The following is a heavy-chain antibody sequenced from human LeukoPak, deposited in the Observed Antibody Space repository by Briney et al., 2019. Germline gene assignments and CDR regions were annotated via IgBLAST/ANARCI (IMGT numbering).Heavy chain of an antibody. CDR3: ARGGLRVMVYRLYYMDV. Sequence: PGGSLRLSCAASGFTFSSYAMHWVRQAPGKGLEWVAVISYDGSNKYYADSVKGRFTISRDNSKNTLYLQMNSLRAEDTAVYYCARGGLRVMVYRLYYMDVWGKGTTVTVSS. CDR2: ISYDGSNK. CDR1: GFTFSSYA. J-gene: IGHJ6*03. V-gene: IGHV3-30*14. D-gene: IGHD2-8*01.